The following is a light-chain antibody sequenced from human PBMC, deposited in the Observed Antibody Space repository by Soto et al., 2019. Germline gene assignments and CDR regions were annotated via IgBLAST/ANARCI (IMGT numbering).Light chain of an antibody. V-gene: IGLV2-14*01. J-gene: IGLJ1*01. CDR2: EVN. CDR1: SSDVGGYNY. Sequence: QSALTQPASVSGSPGQSITISCTGTSSDVGGYNYVSWYQQHPGKAPKLMIYEVNNRPSGVSNRFSGSKSGNTASLTISGLQAEDEADYYCNSYTSSTTYVFGTGTKLNVL. CDR3: NSYTSSTTYV.